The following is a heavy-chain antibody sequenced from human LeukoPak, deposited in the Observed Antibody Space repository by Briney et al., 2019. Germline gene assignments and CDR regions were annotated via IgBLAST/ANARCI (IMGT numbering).Heavy chain of an antibody. CDR3: AKYAPVTMIVSFG. V-gene: IGHV3-48*03. CDR2: ITPSGSTK. D-gene: IGHD3-22*01. J-gene: IGHJ4*02. CDR1: GFTFSNYE. Sequence: PGGSLRLSCAASGFTFSNYEVNWVRQAPGKGLEWVSYITPSGSTKYYADSVKGRFTISRDNSKNTLYLQMNSLRVEDTAVYYCAKYAPVTMIVSFGWGQGTLVTVSS.